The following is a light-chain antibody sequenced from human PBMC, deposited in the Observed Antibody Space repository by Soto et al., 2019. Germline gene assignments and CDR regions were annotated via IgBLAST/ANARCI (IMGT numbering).Light chain of an antibody. V-gene: IGLV2-8*01. CDR1: SSDVGGYNY. Sequence: QPVLTQPPSASGSPGQSVTISCTGTSSDVGGYNYVSWYQQHPGKAPKLMIYEVSKRPSGVPDRFSGSKSGNTASLTVSGLQAEDEADYYCSSYAGSNNPYVFGTGTKVTVL. J-gene: IGLJ1*01. CDR3: SSYAGSNNPYV. CDR2: EVS.